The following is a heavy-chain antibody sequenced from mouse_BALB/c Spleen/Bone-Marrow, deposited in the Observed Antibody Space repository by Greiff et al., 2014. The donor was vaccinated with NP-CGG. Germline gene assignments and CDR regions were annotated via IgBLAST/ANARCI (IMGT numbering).Heavy chain of an antibody. Sequence: QVQLQQSGAELVRPGTSVKVSCKASGYAFTNYLIEWVKQRPGQGFEWIGMINPGSGGTNYNEKFKGEATLTADKSSSTAYMQLSSLTSDDSAVYFCARSGGNWNFDVWGAGTTVTVSS. J-gene: IGHJ1*01. CDR3: ARSGGNWNFDV. V-gene: IGHV1-54*01. CDR2: INPGSGGT. CDR1: GYAFTNYL. D-gene: IGHD2-1*01.